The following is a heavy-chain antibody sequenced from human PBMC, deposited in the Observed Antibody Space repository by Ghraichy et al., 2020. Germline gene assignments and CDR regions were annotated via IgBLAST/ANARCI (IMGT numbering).Heavy chain of an antibody. V-gene: IGHV3-13*01. CDR1: GFSFSDYD. D-gene: IGHD2-2*01. CDR3: ARGLQGYCNYTNCPFDQ. CDR2: IGTLGDT. J-gene: IGHJ4*02. Sequence: GGSLRLSCVVSGFSFSDYDMHWVRQATGRGLEWVLSIGTLGDTYYPGSVEGRFTISRENATGSLYLQMNSLRAGDTAVYYCARGLQGYCNYTNCPFDQWGQGTLVTVSS.